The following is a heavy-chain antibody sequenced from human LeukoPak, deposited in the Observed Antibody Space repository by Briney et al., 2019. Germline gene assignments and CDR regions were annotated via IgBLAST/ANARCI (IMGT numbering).Heavy chain of an antibody. V-gene: IGHV1-69*13. CDR3: ARVRNIAAAPLDY. CDR1: GGTFSSYA. CDR2: IIPIFGTA. D-gene: IGHD6-13*01. Sequence: ASVKVSCKASGGTFSSYAISWVRQAPGQGLEWMGGIIPIFGTANYAQKFQGRVTITADESTSTAYMELSSLRSEDTAVYYCARVRNIAAAPLDYWGQGTLVTVSS. J-gene: IGHJ4*02.